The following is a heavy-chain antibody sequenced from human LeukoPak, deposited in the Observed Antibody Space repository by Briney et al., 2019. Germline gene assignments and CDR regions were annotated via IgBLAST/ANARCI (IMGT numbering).Heavy chain of an antibody. CDR3: AKDGNYGSGSPWYFDL. D-gene: IGHD3-10*01. J-gene: IGHJ2*01. V-gene: IGHV3-23*01. CDR1: GFTFSSYA. Sequence: GGSLRLSCVASGFTFSSYAMSWVRQAPGKGLEWVSAISGSGGSTYYADSVKGRFTISRDNSKNTLYLQMNSLRAEDTAVYYCAKDGNYGSGSPWYFDLWGRGTLVTVSS. CDR2: ISGSGGST.